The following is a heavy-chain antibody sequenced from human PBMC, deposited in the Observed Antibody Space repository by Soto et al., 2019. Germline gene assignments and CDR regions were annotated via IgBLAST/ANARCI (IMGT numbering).Heavy chain of an antibody. J-gene: IGHJ4*02. CDR2: ISAYNGNT. CDR3: ARAYCTNGVCLFDY. Sequence: VASVKFSCKASGYTFTSYGISWVRQAPGQGLEWMGWISAYNGNTNYAQKLQGRVTMTTDTSTSTAYMELRSLRSDDTAVYYCARAYCTNGVCLFDYWGQGTLVTVSS. V-gene: IGHV1-18*01. CDR1: GYTFTSYG. D-gene: IGHD2-8*01.